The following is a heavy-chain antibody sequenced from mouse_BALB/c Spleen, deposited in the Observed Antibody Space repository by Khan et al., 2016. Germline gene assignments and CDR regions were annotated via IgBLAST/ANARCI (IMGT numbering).Heavy chain of an antibody. CDR1: GFDFSRYW. CDR2: INPDSSTI. J-gene: IGHJ3*01. Sequence: EVKLLESGGGLVQPGGSLKLSCAASGFDFSRYWMSWVRQAPGKGLEWIGEINPDSSTINYKPSLKDRFIISRDNAKNTLYLQMRKVRSEDTVLYYCARAGDYGYLVNWGQGTLVTVSA. D-gene: IGHD1-1*01. CDR3: ARAGDYGYLVN. V-gene: IGHV4-1*02.